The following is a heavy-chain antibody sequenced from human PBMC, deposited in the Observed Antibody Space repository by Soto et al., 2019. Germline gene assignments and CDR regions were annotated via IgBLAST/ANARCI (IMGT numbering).Heavy chain of an antibody. D-gene: IGHD3-9*01. J-gene: IGHJ4*02. V-gene: IGHV1-69*13. CDR2: IIPIFGTA. Sequence: ASVKVSCKASGGTFSSYAISWVRQAPGQGLEWMGGIIPIFGTANYAQKFQGRVTITADESTSTAYMELSSLRSEDTAVYYCARELRYFDWLSGGCYFDYWGQGTLVTVSS. CDR3: ARELRYFDWLSGGCYFDY. CDR1: GGTFSSYA.